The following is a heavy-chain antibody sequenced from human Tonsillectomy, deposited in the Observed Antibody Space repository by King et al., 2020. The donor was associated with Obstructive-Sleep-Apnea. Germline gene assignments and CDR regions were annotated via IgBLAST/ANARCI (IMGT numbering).Heavy chain of an antibody. Sequence: QLQLQESGPGLVKPSETLSLSCTVSGGSISSRSYYWGWIRQPPGKGLEWIGSIHYSGSTYYNPSLKSRVTISGDTSKNQFSLKLSSVTAADTAVYYCAREGGPSITARWSYWGQGTLVTVSS. CDR2: IHYSGST. CDR1: GGSISSRSYY. J-gene: IGHJ4*02. CDR3: AREGGPSITARWSY. D-gene: IGHD6-6*01. V-gene: IGHV4-39*07.